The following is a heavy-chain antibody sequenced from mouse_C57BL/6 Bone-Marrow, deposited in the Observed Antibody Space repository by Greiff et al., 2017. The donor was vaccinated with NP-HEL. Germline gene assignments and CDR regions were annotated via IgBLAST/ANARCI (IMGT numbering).Heavy chain of an antibody. CDR1: GFTFSSYG. D-gene: IGHD4-1*01. V-gene: IGHV5-6*01. CDR3: ARQGELGLFAY. CDR2: ISSGGSYT. Sequence: VQLQQSGGDLVKPGGSLKLSCAASGFTFSSYGMSWVRQTPDKRLEWVATISSGGSYTYYPDSVKGRFTIARDNAKNTLYLQMSSLKSEDTAMYYCARQGELGLFAYWGQGTLVTVSA. J-gene: IGHJ3*01.